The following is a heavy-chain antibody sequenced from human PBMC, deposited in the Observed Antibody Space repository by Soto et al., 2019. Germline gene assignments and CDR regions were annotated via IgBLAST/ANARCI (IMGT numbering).Heavy chain of an antibody. CDR2: ISSSSSYI. V-gene: IGHV3-21*03. CDR1: GFTFSSHS. CDR3: VRGTNWKGGHVDY. D-gene: IGHD1-1*01. Sequence: EVQLVESGGGLVKPGGSLRLSCAASGFTFSSHSMTWVRQAPGKGLEWVSSISSSSSYIYYADSVKGRFTISRDNAKYSLNLQMNSLRAEDTAVYYCVRGTNWKGGHVDYWGQGTLVTVSS. J-gene: IGHJ4*02.